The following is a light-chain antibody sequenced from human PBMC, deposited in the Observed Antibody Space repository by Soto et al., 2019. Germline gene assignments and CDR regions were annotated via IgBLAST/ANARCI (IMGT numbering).Light chain of an antibody. CDR1: QGISSY. Sequence: DIQLTQSPSFLSASVGDRVTITCRASQGISSYLAWYQQKPGKAPTLLIYAASTLQSGVPSRFSGSGSGTDFTLTISSLQPEDFATYFCQQLNSYPLTFGQGTRLEI. J-gene: IGKJ5*01. CDR3: QQLNSYPLT. V-gene: IGKV1-9*01. CDR2: AAS.